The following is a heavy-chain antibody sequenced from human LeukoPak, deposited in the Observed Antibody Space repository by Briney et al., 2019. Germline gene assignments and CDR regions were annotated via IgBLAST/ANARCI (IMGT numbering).Heavy chain of an antibody. Sequence: QPGGSLRLSCAASGMTFSNHWMHWVRQAPGKGLVWVSLIKTDGRTAIYADSVKGRFTISRDDGKSTLYLQMNSLRAEDTAIYYRTTGPSFGYEWWGQGTVVTVSS. CDR2: IKTDGRTA. D-gene: IGHD3-22*01. CDR3: TTGPSFGYEW. CDR1: GMTFSNHW. J-gene: IGHJ4*02. V-gene: IGHV3-74*01.